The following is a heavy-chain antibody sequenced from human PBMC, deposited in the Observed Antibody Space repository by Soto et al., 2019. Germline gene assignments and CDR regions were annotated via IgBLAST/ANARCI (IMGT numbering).Heavy chain of an antibody. CDR1: GYTFTSYA. D-gene: IGHD2-15*01. CDR3: ARELVVVAATGAFDI. V-gene: IGHV1-3*01. Sequence: QVQLVQSGAEVKKPGASVKVSCKASGYTFTSYAMHWVRQAPGQRLEWMGWINAGNGNTKYSQKFQGRVTITRDTSASTAYMELSSLRSEDTAVYYCARELVVVAATGAFDIWGQGTMVTVSS. J-gene: IGHJ3*02. CDR2: INAGNGNT.